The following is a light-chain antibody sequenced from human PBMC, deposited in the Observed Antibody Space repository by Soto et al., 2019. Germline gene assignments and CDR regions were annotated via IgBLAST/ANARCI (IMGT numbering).Light chain of an antibody. J-gene: IGKJ5*01. CDR1: QSVSSY. CDR3: QQRSNWPPIT. V-gene: IGKV3-11*01. CDR2: DAS. Sequence: EIVLTQSPATLSLSPGERATLSCRASQSVSSYLAWYQQKPGQAPRLLIYDASNRATGIPARFSGSGSGTDFNLTISSLEPEDVAVYYCQQRSNWPPITLGQGTRLEIK.